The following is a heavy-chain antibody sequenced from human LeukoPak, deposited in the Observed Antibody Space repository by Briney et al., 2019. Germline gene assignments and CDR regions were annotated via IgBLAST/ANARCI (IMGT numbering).Heavy chain of an antibody. J-gene: IGHJ4*02. Sequence: ASVTVSCKASGYTFPTYPMHGVRPAPGQRRDWMGWIIAGNGNTKYSQKFQDRGNITRDTSASTAYMELSSLRSQDTAVYYCATVSGYSSSWFDYWGQGTLVTVSS. CDR2: IIAGNGNT. CDR3: ATVSGYSSSWFDY. V-gene: IGHV1-3*01. CDR1: GYTFPTYP. D-gene: IGHD6-13*01.